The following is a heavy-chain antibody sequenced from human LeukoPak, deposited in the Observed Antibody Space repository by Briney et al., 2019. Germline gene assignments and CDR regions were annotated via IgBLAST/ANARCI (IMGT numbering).Heavy chain of an antibody. Sequence: GGSLRPSCAASGFTFSNYAMTWVRQAPGKGLEWVSAITDRGGDAYYADSVKGRFTISRDNSKNMLYLQMNSLRAEDTAVYYCAKGYRGNYDYWGQGTLVTVSS. CDR3: AKGYRGNYDY. D-gene: IGHD1-26*01. V-gene: IGHV3-23*01. CDR2: ITDRGGDA. J-gene: IGHJ4*02. CDR1: GFTFSNYA.